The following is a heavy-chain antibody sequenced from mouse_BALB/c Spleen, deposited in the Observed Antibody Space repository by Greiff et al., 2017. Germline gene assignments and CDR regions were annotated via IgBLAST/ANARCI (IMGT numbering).Heavy chain of an antibody. CDR2: ISSGGGT. J-gene: IGHJ4*01. CDR1: GFTFSSYA. CDR3: ARRDGNPYYYAMDY. Sequence: VQLKESGGGLVKPGGSLKLSCAASGFTFSSYAMSWVRQTPEKRLEWVASISSGGGTYYPDSVKGRFTISRDNARNILYLQMSSLRSEDTAMYYCARRDGNPYYYAMDYWGQGTSVTVSS. V-gene: IGHV5-6-5*01. D-gene: IGHD2-1*01.